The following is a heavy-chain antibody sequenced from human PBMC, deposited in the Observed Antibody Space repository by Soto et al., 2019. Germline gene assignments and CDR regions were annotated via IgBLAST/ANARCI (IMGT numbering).Heavy chain of an antibody. J-gene: IGHJ4*02. CDR1: GYTFTSYD. CDR2: MNPNSGNT. Sequence: QVQLVQSGAVVKKPGASVKVSCKASGYTFTSYDINWVRQATGQGLEWMGWMNPNSGNTGYAQKFQGRVTMTRNTSISTAYMELSSLRSEDTAVYYCARVRSRARNYYFDYWGQGTLVTVSS. D-gene: IGHD1-7*01. CDR3: ARVRSRARNYYFDY. V-gene: IGHV1-8*01.